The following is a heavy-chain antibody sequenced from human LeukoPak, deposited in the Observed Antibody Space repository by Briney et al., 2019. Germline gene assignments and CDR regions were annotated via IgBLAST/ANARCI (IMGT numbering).Heavy chain of an antibody. V-gene: IGHV1-69*05. J-gene: IGHJ1*01. CDR2: IIPIFGTA. CDR1: GGTFSSYA. CDR3: AREENTYYDYVWGSYRHTYFQH. Sequence: SVKVSCKASGGTFSSYAISWVRQAPGQGLEWMGGIIPIFGTANYAQKFHGRVTITTDESTSTAYMELSSVRSEDTAVYYCAREENTYYDYVWGSYRHTYFQHWGQGTLVTVSS. D-gene: IGHD3-16*02.